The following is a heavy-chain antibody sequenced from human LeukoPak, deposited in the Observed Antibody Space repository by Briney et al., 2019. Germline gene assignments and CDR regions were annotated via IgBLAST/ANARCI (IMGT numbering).Heavy chain of an antibody. CDR3: TTGIAVAANRNYYYYYYMDV. CDR2: IQSKTDGWTT. D-gene: IGHD6-19*01. CDR1: GFTFSNAW. Sequence: PGGSLRLSCAASGFTFSNAWMSWVRQAPGKGLEWVGRIQSKTDGWTTDYAAPVKGRFTISRDDSKNTLYLQMNSLKTEDTAVYYCTTGIAVAANRNYYYYYYMDVWGKGTTVTVSS. V-gene: IGHV3-15*01. J-gene: IGHJ6*03.